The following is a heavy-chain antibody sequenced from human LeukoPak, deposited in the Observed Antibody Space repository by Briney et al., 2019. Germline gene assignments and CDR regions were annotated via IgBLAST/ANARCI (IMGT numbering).Heavy chain of an antibody. D-gene: IGHD3-9*01. CDR1: GGTFSSYA. V-gene: IGHV1-69*06. Sequence: ASVKVSCKASGGTFSSYAISWVRQAPGQGLEWMGGIIPIFGTANYAQKFQGRGTITADKSTSTAYMELSSLRSEDTAVYYCARDRNYDILTGPMGYYYYGMDVWGKGTTVTVSS. J-gene: IGHJ6*04. CDR2: IIPIFGTA. CDR3: ARDRNYDILTGPMGYYYYGMDV.